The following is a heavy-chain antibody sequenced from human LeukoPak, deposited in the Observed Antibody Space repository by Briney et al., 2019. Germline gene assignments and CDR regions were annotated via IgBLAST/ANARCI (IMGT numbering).Heavy chain of an antibody. CDR3: ARGTTVTTAHYYYYMDV. CDR2: TNPNSGNT. J-gene: IGHJ6*03. Sequence: GASVKVSCKASGYTFTSYDINWVRQATGQGLEWMGWTNPNSGNTGYAQKFQGRVTITRNTSISTAYMELSSLRSEDTAVYYCARGTTVTTAHYYYYMDVWGKGTTVTVSS. CDR1: GYTFTSYD. D-gene: IGHD4-17*01. V-gene: IGHV1-8*03.